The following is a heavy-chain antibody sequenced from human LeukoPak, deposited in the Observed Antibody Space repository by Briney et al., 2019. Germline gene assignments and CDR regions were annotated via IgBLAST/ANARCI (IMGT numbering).Heavy chain of an antibody. J-gene: IGHJ4*02. D-gene: IGHD4-17*01. CDR2: IYSGGST. V-gene: IGHV3-66*01. Sequence: PGGSLRLSCAASGFTVSSNYMSWVRQAPGKGPEWVSVIYSGGSTYHADSVKGRFTTSRDNSKNTLYLQMNSLRADDTAVYYCARSPYGDSTGPYYFDSWGQGTLVTVSS. CDR1: GFTVSSNY. CDR3: ARSPYGDSTGPYYFDS.